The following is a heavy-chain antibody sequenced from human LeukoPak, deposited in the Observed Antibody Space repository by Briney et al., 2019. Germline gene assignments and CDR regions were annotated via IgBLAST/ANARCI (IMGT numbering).Heavy chain of an antibody. CDR1: GGSISSSNW. Sequence: SGTLSLTCAVSGGSISSSNWWSWVRQPPGKGLEWIGEIYHSGSTNYNPSLKSRVTISVDKSKNQFSLKMSSVTAADTAVYYCARGGRSYYDYYYMDVWGKGTTVTVSS. CDR2: IYHSGST. V-gene: IGHV4-4*02. CDR3: ARGGRSYYDYYYMDV. D-gene: IGHD3-16*01. J-gene: IGHJ6*03.